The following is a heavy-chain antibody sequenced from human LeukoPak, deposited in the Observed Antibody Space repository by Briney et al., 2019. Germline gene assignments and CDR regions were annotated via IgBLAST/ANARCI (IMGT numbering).Heavy chain of an antibody. V-gene: IGHV3-53*01. J-gene: IGHJ6*02. Sequence: GSLRFSCAASGFTVSSNYISWVRQAPGKGLEWVSVIYSGGTTYYGESVKGRFTISRDNAKKTLYLQMNSLRAEDTAAYYCARALSDYYGMDVWGQGTTVTVSS. CDR2: IYSGGTT. CDR3: ARALSDYYGMDV. CDR1: GFTVSSNY.